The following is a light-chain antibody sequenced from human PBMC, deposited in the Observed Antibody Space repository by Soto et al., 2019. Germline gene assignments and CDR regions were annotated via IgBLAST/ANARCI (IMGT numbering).Light chain of an antibody. J-gene: IGKJ1*01. V-gene: IGKV1-5*01. Sequence: DIQMTQSPSTLSASVGDRVTITCRASQSISDLLAWYQQKPGKAPKLLIYDASDLETGVPSRFSGSGSGTEFTLIISSLQPDDFATYYCQQNNDYPPWTFGQGTRVEIK. CDR1: QSISDL. CDR3: QQNNDYPPWT. CDR2: DAS.